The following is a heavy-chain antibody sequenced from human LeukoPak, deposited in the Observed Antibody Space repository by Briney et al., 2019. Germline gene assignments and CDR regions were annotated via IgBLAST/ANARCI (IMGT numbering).Heavy chain of an antibody. J-gene: IGHJ5*02. CDR1: GYTFTGYY. D-gene: IGHD6-13*01. Sequence: ASVKVSCKTSGYTFTGYYMHWVQQAPGQGLEWMGRINTISGDTKFAQKFQGRVTMTRDTSISTAYMELSSLRSDDTAVYYCARGTNQASSNSWYECWFDPWGQGTLVTVSS. V-gene: IGHV1-2*06. CDR2: INTISGDT. CDR3: ARGTNQASSNSWYECWFDP.